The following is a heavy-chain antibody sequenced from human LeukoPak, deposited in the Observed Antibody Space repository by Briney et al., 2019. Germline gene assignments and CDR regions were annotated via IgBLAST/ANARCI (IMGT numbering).Heavy chain of an antibody. V-gene: IGHV1-2*02. J-gene: IGHJ3*02. CDR2: INPNRGST. CDR3: GGRFWRDYYGSGSYHDDVDI. Sequence: ASVKISCKTSGYTFIGYYMHWIRQAPGQRLEYMGWINPNRGSTNYAQKLQGRVTMTRDTSISTAYMELSRLRSDDTAVYYCGGRFWRDYYGSGSYHDDVDIWGQGTMVTVSS. D-gene: IGHD3-10*01. CDR1: GYTFIGYY.